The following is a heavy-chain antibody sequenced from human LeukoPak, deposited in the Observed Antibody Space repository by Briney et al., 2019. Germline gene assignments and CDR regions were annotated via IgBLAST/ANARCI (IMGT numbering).Heavy chain of an antibody. J-gene: IGHJ4*02. Sequence: GGSLRLSCAASGFTFDDYAMHWVRQAPGKGLEWVSGISWNSGSIGYADSVKGRFTISRDNAKNSLYLQMNSLRAEDTALYYCAKHLRSSGYYYVAFDYWGQGTLVTVSS. CDR2: ISWNSGSI. CDR1: GFTFDDYA. CDR3: AKHLRSSGYYYVAFDY. D-gene: IGHD3-22*01. V-gene: IGHV3-9*01.